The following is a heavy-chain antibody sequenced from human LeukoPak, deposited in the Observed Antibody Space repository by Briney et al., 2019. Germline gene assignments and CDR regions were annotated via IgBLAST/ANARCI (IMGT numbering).Heavy chain of an antibody. CDR3: ARDRTTVGYCSSTSCYGGNWFDP. CDR1: GYTFTGYY. V-gene: IGHV1-2*04. Sequence: GASVKVSCKASGYTFTGYYIHWVRQAPGQGLEWMGWINPNSGGTNYAQKFQGWVTMTRDTSISTAYMELSRLRSDDTAVYYCARDRTTVGYCSSTSCYGGNWFDPWGQGTLVTVSS. CDR2: INPNSGGT. J-gene: IGHJ5*02. D-gene: IGHD2-2*01.